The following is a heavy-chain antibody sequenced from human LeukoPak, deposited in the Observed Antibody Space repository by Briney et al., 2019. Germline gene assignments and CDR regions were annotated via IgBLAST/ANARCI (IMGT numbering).Heavy chain of an antibody. CDR3: AREHYGSGSYYDY. CDR1: GGSISSYY. V-gene: IGHV4-59*01. D-gene: IGHD3-10*01. CDR2: IYYSGST. J-gene: IGHJ4*02. Sequence: SETLSLTCTVSGGSISSYYWSWIRQPPGKGLEWIGYIYYSGSTNYNPSLKSRVTTSVDTSRNQFSLKLSSVTAADTAVYYCAREHYGSGSYYDYWGQGTLVTVSS.